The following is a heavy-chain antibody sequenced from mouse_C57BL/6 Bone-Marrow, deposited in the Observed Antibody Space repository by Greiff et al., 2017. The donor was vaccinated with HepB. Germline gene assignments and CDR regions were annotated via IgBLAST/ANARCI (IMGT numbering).Heavy chain of an antibody. Sequence: EVQLVESGPGLVKPSQSLSLTCSVTGYSITSGYYWNWIRQFPGNKLEWMGYISYDGSNNYNPSLKNRISITRDTSKNQFFLKLNSVTTEDTATYYCALIITTVVATGDWYFDVWGTGTTVTVSS. CDR3: ALIITTVVATGDWYFDV. CDR2: ISYDGSN. V-gene: IGHV3-6*01. D-gene: IGHD1-1*01. J-gene: IGHJ1*03. CDR1: GYSITSGYY.